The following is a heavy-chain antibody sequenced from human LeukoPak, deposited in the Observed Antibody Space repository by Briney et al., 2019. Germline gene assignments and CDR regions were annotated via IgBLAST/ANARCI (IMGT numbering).Heavy chain of an antibody. J-gene: IGHJ4*02. D-gene: IGHD2-15*01. CDR2: ISAYNGNT. Sequence: EASVTVSYKASGYTFTNYGISWVRQAPGQGLEWMGWISAYNGNTNYAQKLQGRVTMTTDTSTSTAYMELRSLRSDDTAVYYCARADIVVVVAADYYFDYWGQGTLVTVSS. CDR3: ARADIVVVVAADYYFDY. CDR1: GYTFTNYG. V-gene: IGHV1-18*01.